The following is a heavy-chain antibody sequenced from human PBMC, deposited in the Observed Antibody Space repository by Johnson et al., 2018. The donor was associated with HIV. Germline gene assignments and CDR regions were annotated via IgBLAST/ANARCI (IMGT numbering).Heavy chain of an antibody. CDR2: IKQDGSEK. V-gene: IGHV3-7*05. Sequence: VQLVESGGGLVQPGGSLRLSCAASGFTFSSYWMSWVRQAPGKGLEWVANIKQDGSEKYYVDSVQGRFTISRDNAKNSLYLQMNSLRAEDTAVYYCARDPREGWPGAFDIWGQGTMVTVSS. CDR3: ARDPREGWPGAFDI. CDR1: GFTFSSYW. D-gene: IGHD6-19*01. J-gene: IGHJ3*02.